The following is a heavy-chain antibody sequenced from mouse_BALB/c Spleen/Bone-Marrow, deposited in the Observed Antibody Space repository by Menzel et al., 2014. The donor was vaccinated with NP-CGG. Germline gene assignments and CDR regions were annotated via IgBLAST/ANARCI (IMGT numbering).Heavy chain of an antibody. Sequence: EVKLVESGGGLVQPGGSLKLSCAASGFTFSSYGMSWVRQPPDKRLELVAPINSNGGSTYYPDSVKGRFTISRDNAKNTLSLQMSSLKSEDTAMYYCARGNYGNYVDYFDYWGQGTTLTVSS. CDR1: GFTFSSYG. CDR2: INSNGGST. CDR3: ARGNYGNYVDYFDY. V-gene: IGHV5-6-3*01. D-gene: IGHD2-1*01. J-gene: IGHJ2*01.